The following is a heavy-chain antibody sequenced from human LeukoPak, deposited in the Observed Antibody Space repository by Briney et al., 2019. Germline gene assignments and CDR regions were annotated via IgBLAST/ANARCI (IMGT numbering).Heavy chain of an antibody. J-gene: IGHJ4*02. D-gene: IGHD6-19*01. CDR2: IYYSGST. Sequence: PSETLSLTCTVSGRSIKRSRYHCGWIRQPPGKGLEWIGAIYYSGSTYYNPSLKSRVTISVDTSKNQFTLRLSSVTAASTAVYYCGSRSARGWEGLDYWGQGTLVTVSS. CDR1: GRSIKRSRYH. V-gene: IGHV4-39*01. CDR3: GSRSARGWEGLDY.